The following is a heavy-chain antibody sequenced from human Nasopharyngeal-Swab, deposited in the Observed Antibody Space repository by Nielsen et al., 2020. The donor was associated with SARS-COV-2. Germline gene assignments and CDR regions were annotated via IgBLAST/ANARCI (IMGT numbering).Heavy chain of an antibody. V-gene: IGHV4-59*01. D-gene: IGHD2-2*01. CDR2: IYYSGST. CDR3: ARGLTDIVVVPAASYYFDY. J-gene: IGHJ4*02. Sequence: SGTLSLTCTVSGGSISSYYWSWIRQPPGKGLEWIGYIYYSGSTNYNPSLKSRVTISVDTSKNQFSLKLSSVTAADTAVYYCARGLTDIVVVPAASYYFDYWGQGTLVTVSS. CDR1: GGSISSYY.